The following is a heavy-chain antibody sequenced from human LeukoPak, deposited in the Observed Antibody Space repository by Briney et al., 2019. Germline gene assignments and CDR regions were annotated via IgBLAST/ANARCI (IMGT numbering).Heavy chain of an antibody. Sequence: PSQTLSLTCTVSGGSISSGSYYWSWIRQPAGKGLEWIGRIYTSGSTNYNPSLKSRVTISVDTSKNQFSLKLSSVTAADTAVYYCAINIAVADYYFDYWGQGTLVTVSS. CDR1: GGSISSGSYY. D-gene: IGHD6-19*01. V-gene: IGHV4-61*02. J-gene: IGHJ4*02. CDR2: IYTSGST. CDR3: AINIAVADYYFDY.